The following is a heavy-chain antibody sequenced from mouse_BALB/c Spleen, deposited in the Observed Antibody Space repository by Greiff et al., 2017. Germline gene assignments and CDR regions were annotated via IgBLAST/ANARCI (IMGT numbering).Heavy chain of an antibody. CDR1: GFTFSSYA. J-gene: IGHJ3*01. Sequence: EVMLVESGGGLVKPGGSLKLSCAASGFTFSSYAMSWVRQTPEKRLEWVASISSGGSTYYPDSVKGRFTISRDNAKNTLYLQMSSLRSEDTAMYYCARHEYGNSFAYWGQGTLVTVSA. V-gene: IGHV5-6-5*01. D-gene: IGHD2-10*02. CDR2: ISSGGST. CDR3: ARHEYGNSFAY.